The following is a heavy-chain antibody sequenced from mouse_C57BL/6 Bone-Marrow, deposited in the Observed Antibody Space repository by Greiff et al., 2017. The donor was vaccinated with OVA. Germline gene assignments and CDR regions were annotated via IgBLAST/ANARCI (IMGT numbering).Heavy chain of an antibody. D-gene: IGHD2-5*01. Sequence: QVQLKQPWTELVKPGASVKLSCKASGYTFTSYWMHWVKQRPGQGLEWIGNINPSNGGTNYNEKFKSKATLTVDKSSSTAYMQLSSLTSEDSAVYYCARSTLSYSNYWFAYWGQGTLVTVSA. J-gene: IGHJ3*01. CDR2: INPSNGGT. CDR1: GYTFTSYW. V-gene: IGHV1-53*01. CDR3: ARSTLSYSNYWFAY.